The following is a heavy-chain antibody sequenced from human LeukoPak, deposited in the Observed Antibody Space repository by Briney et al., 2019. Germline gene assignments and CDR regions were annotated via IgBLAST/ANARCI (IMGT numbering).Heavy chain of an antibody. CDR2: ISYDGRNK. CDR3: ARDRITMVRGVRSALDY. Sequence: GGSLRLSCAASGFTFGDYGMHWVRQAPGMGLEWVAVISYDGRNKHHADSVKGRFTISRDNSKNTLYLQMNSLRAEDTAVYYCARDRITMVRGVRSALDYWGQGTLVTVSS. CDR1: GFTFGDYG. D-gene: IGHD3-10*01. V-gene: IGHV3-30*03. J-gene: IGHJ4*02.